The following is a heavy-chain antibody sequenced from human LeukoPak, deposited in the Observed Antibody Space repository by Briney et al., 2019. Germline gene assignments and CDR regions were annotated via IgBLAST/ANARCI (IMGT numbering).Heavy chain of an antibody. V-gene: IGHV3-53*01. CDR1: GFTFSSYA. J-gene: IGHJ4*02. CDR3: SVANPYTSGWYYFDY. Sequence: GRSLRLSCAASGFTFSSYAMSWVRQAPGKGLECVSVIYSGGSTYYADYVKGRFTISRDNSGNTLYLQMNSLRAEDTAAYYCSVANPYTSGWYYFDYWGQGTLVTVSS. CDR2: IYSGGST. D-gene: IGHD6-19*01.